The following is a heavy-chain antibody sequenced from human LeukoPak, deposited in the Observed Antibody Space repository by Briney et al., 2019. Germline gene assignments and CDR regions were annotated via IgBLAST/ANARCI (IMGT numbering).Heavy chain of an antibody. Sequence: SVKVSCTASGGTFSSYAISWVRQAPGQGLEWMGRIIPIFGTANYAQKFQGRFTITTDESASTAYMELSSLRSEDTAVYYCARETTVTTYYFDCWGQGTLVTVSS. CDR1: GGTFSSYA. V-gene: IGHV1-69*05. CDR3: ARETTVTTYYFDC. D-gene: IGHD4-17*01. J-gene: IGHJ4*02. CDR2: IIPIFGTA.